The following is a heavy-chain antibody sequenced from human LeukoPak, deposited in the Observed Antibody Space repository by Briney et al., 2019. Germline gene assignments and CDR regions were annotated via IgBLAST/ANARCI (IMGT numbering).Heavy chain of an antibody. CDR1: GFTFSSYA. J-gene: IGHJ4*02. Sequence: TGGSLRLSCAASGFTFSSYAMSWVRQAPGKGLEWVSSISGGGDRTFYAGSVKGRFTISRDNSKNTLFLQMNSLRAEDTAVYYCAKGGGVVSNWRFDYWGQGTLVTVSS. CDR2: ISGGGDRT. D-gene: IGHD1-20*01. CDR3: AKGGGVVSNWRFDY. V-gene: IGHV3-23*01.